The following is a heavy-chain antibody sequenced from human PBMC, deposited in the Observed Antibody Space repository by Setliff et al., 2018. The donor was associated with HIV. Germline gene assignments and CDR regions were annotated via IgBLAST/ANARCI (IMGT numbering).Heavy chain of an antibody. V-gene: IGHV4-4*02. CDR1: GASIRNSAW. Sequence: TLSLTCVVSGASIRNSAWWGWVGQSPGKRPEWIGEIDQSGTTNYNPSLKSRVTVSADTSKNVFSLNLRSMTAADTAVSYCVKRRDFDWLQKSGPFDDWGQGLLVTVSS. D-gene: IGHD3-9*01. J-gene: IGHJ4*02. CDR3: VKRRDFDWLQKSGPFDD. CDR2: IDQSGTT.